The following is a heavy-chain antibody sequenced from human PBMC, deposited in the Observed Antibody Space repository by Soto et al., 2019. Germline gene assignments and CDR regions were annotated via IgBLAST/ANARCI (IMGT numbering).Heavy chain of an antibody. CDR1: GFTFSSYS. V-gene: IGHV3-48*01. D-gene: IGHD2-2*01. J-gene: IGHJ3*02. Sequence: EVQLVESGGGLVQPGGSLRLSCAASGFTFSSYSMNWVRQAPGKGLEWVSYISSSSSTRYYADSVKGRFTISRDNAKNSLYLQMNILRAEDTAVYYCARESACSSTCCYVDAFDIWGQGTMVIVSS. CDR3: ARESACSSTCCYVDAFDI. CDR2: ISSSSSTR.